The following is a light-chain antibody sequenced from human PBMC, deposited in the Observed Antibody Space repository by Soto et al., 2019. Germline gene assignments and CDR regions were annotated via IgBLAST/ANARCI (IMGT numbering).Light chain of an antibody. V-gene: IGLV1-47*01. CDR3: ATWDDSLSGVV. CDR1: RSNIGSNF. Sequence: QSVLTQPPSASGTPGQRVTISCSGSRSNIGSNFVYWYQHLPGTAPQLLIYRNNQRPSGVPDRFSGSKSGTSASLAISGLRSEDEADYYCATWDDSLSGVVFGGGTKLTVL. J-gene: IGLJ2*01. CDR2: RNN.